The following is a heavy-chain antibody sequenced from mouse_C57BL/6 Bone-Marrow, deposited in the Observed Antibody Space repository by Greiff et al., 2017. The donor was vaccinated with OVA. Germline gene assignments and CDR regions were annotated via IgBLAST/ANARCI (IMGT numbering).Heavy chain of an antibody. Sequence: DVMLVESGGGLVQPGGSLKLSCAASGFTFSDYGMHWVRQAPEKGLEWVAYISSGSSTIYYADTVKGRFTISRDNAKNTLFLQMTSLRSEDTAMYYCARPRWLLPLDYWGQGTTLTVSS. J-gene: IGHJ2*01. CDR3: ARPRWLLPLDY. D-gene: IGHD2-3*01. CDR2: ISSGSSTI. CDR1: GFTFSDYG. V-gene: IGHV5-17*01.